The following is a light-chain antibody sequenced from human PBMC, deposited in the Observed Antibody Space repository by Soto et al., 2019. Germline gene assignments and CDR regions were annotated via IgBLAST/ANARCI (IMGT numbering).Light chain of an antibody. CDR3: QSYDKSLSGFV. CDR2: ANS. Sequence: QSVLTQPPSVSGAPGQRVTISCTGGSSNIGAGYDVHWYQQLPGTAPQLLIYANSNRPSGVPDRFSGSKSETSASLAITGLQAEDEADYSCQSYDKSLSGFVFGTGTKLTVL. V-gene: IGLV1-40*01. J-gene: IGLJ1*01. CDR1: SSNIGAGYD.